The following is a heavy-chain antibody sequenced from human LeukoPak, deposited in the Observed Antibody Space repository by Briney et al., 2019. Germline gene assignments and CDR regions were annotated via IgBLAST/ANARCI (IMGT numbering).Heavy chain of an antibody. CDR1: GYSFTSYW. J-gene: IGHJ4*02. Sequence: GESLKISCKASGYSFTSYWIGWVRQMPGKGLEWMGIIDPSDPEARYTPSFQGQVTISVDKSLTTAYLQWNSLKASDTAMYYCARQTAMGRSGDYWGQGTLVTVSS. D-gene: IGHD5-18*01. V-gene: IGHV5-51*01. CDR2: IDPSDPEA. CDR3: ARQTAMGRSGDY.